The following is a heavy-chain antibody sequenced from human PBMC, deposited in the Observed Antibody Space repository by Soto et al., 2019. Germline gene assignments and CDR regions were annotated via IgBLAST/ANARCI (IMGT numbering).Heavy chain of an antibody. J-gene: IGHJ6*03. D-gene: IGHD2-15*01. Sequence: QVQLVQSGAEVKKPGSSVKVSCEASGGTFTNYIFSWVRQAPGQGLEWMGRFIPIQGKADYALKFQDRVTFTADESTKTVYMEMRGLRPEDTALYFCARSFAIVHIGYMDVWGKGTAISVSS. V-gene: IGHV1-69*02. CDR1: GGTFTNYI. CDR2: FIPIQGKA. CDR3: ARSFAIVHIGYMDV.